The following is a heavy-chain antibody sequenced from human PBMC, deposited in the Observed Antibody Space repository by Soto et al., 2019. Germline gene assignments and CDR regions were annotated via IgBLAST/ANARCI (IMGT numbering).Heavy chain of an antibody. CDR2: MNPNSGNT. Sequence: XSVKVSSNASGYTFTSYDINLVRHSTGQGLEWMGWMNPNSGNTGYAQKFQGRITMTRNTSISTAYMELSSLRYEDTAVYYCARQGFGALHGLVDVWGQGTTVTVSS. CDR1: GYTFTSYD. J-gene: IGHJ6*02. D-gene: IGHD3-10*01. CDR3: ARQGFGALHGLVDV. V-gene: IGHV1-8*01.